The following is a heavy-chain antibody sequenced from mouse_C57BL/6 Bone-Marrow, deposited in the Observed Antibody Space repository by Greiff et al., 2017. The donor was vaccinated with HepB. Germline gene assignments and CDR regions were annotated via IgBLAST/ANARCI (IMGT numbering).Heavy chain of an antibody. Sequence: QVQLQQSGPELVKPGASVKISCKASGYAFSSSWMNWVKQRPGKGLEWIGRIYPGDGDTNYNGKFKGKATLTADKSSSTAYMQLSSLTSEDSAVYFCARRITTVVAPVDYWGQGTTITVSS. CDR2: IYPGDGDT. CDR1: GYAFSSSW. D-gene: IGHD1-1*01. CDR3: ARRITTVVAPVDY. V-gene: IGHV1-82*01. J-gene: IGHJ2*01.